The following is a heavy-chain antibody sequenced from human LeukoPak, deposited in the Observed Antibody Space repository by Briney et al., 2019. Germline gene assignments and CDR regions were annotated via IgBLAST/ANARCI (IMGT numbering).Heavy chain of an antibody. CDR1: GYTFTGYY. V-gene: IGHV1-2*02. Sequence: ASVKVSCKASGYTFTGYYMHWVRQAPGQGLEWMGWINPNSGGTNYEQKFQGRVTMTRDTSISTAYMELSRLRSDDTAVYYCARAHIVVVPAARTRSDWFDPWGQGTLVTVSS. D-gene: IGHD2-2*01. J-gene: IGHJ5*02. CDR3: ARAHIVVVPAARTRSDWFDP. CDR2: INPNSGGT.